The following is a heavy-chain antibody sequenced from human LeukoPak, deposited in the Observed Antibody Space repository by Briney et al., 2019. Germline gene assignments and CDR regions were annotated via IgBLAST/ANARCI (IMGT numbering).Heavy chain of an antibody. CDR3: AKVGSSSWYVHY. CDR1: GFTFSSYA. V-gene: IGHV3-23*01. D-gene: IGHD6-13*01. CDR2: ISGSGGST. J-gene: IGHJ4*02. Sequence: GGSLRLSCAASGFTFSSYAMSWVRQAPGKGLEWCSAISGSGGSTYYADPVKGRFTSSRDNCKNTLYLQMNSLRAEDTAVYYCAKVGSSSWYVHYWGQGTLVTVSS.